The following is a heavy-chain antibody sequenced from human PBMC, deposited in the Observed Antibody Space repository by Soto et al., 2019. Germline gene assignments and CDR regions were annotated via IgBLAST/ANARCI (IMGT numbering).Heavy chain of an antibody. J-gene: IGHJ3*02. CDR2: IYRDGST. Sequence: EVQLVGSGGGLVQPGGSLRLSCAASGFTVSSHYMSWVRQAPGKGLEWVSVIYRDGSTYYADSVKGRFTISRDNSKNTLFLQMNSVRAEDTAKYYCARRYYGGNSQAFDIWSQGTMVTVTS. V-gene: IGHV3-66*01. CDR3: ARRYYGGNSQAFDI. CDR1: GFTVSSHY. D-gene: IGHD4-17*01.